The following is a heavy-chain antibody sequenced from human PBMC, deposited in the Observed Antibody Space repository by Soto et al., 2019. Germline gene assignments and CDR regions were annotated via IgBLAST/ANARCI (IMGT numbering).Heavy chain of an antibody. J-gene: IGHJ4*02. CDR2: ISGSGGST. D-gene: IGHD2-21*02. V-gene: IGHV3-23*01. CDR1: GFTFSSYA. Sequence: PGGSLILSCAASGFTFSSYAMSWVRQAPGKGLEWVSAISGSGGSTYYADSVKGRFTISRDNSKNTLYLQMNSLRAEDTAVYYCAKGMVAAYCGGDCYSGGFDYWGQGTLVTVSS. CDR3: AKGMVAAYCGGDCYSGGFDY.